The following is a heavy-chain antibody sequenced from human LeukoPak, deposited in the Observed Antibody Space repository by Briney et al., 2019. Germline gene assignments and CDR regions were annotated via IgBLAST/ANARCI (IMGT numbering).Heavy chain of an antibody. D-gene: IGHD6-19*01. Sequence: GGSLRLSCAASGFTFSSYAMHWVRQAPGKGLEWVAVISYDGSNKYYADSVKGRFTISRDNSKNTLYLQMNSLRAEDTAVYYCARIAVAGNCYWGQGTLVTVSS. CDR3: ARIAVAGNCY. V-gene: IGHV3-30-3*01. J-gene: IGHJ4*02. CDR2: ISYDGSNK. CDR1: GFTFSSYA.